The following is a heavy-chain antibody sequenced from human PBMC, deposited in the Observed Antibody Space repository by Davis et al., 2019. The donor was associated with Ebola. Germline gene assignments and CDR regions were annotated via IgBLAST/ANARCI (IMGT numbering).Heavy chain of an antibody. V-gene: IGHV4-30-4*01. CDR2: IYNSGYT. D-gene: IGHD5-12*01. Sequence: PSETLSLTCSVSGGAINTDHYWSWIRQPPGTGLEWIGHIYNSGYTFYNRSLRSRVTLSIDTSKRQFSLNLKSVTAADTAVYFCARTRDGGYESGLDPWGQGTLVTVSS. CDR3: ARTRDGGYESGLDP. CDR1: GGAINTDHY. J-gene: IGHJ5*01.